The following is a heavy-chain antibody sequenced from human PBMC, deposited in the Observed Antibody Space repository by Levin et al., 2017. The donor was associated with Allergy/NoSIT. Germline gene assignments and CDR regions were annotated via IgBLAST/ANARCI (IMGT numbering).Heavy chain of an antibody. CDR1: GDSISNGGYY. CDR3: ARGGGSGTYYLS. J-gene: IGHJ6*04. CDR2: IYYTGTT. Sequence: PSETLSLTCTVSGDSISNGGYYWTWIRQHPGKGLEWIGYIYYTGTTFYNPSLNSRLTISVDTSKNQLSLKLSSVTAADTGVYYCARGGGSGTYYLSWGKGTTVTVSS. V-gene: IGHV4-31*03. D-gene: IGHD3-10*01.